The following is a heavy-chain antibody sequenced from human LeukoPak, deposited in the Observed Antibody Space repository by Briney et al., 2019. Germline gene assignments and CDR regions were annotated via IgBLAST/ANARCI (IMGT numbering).Heavy chain of an antibody. D-gene: IGHD6-13*01. J-gene: IGHJ4*02. Sequence: PSETLSLTCAVYGGSFSGYYWSWIRHPPGKGLECIGEINHSGSTNYNPSLKSRVTISVDTSKNQFSLKLSSVTAADTAVYYCARGRRLLAAAGVKEFDYWGQGTLVTVSS. CDR2: INHSGST. CDR3: ARGRRLLAAAGVKEFDY. CDR1: GGSFSGYY. V-gene: IGHV4-34*01.